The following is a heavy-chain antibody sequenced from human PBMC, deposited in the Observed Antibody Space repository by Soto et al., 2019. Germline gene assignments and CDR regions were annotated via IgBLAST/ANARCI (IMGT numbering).Heavy chain of an antibody. CDR2: IYWDDDK. V-gene: IGHV2-5*02. D-gene: IGHD3-3*01. CDR3: AHRVLRTVFGLVTTTAIYFDF. Sequence: QITLKESGPTVVKPTETLTLTCTFSGFSLTTSGVGVGWVRQSPGKAPEWLALIYWDDDKRYSTSLNSRLIITKDTSKTQVVLTMANVDPADTDTYYCAHRVLRTVFGLVTTTAIYFDFWGPGTPVVVSS. J-gene: IGHJ4*02. CDR1: GFSLTTSGVG.